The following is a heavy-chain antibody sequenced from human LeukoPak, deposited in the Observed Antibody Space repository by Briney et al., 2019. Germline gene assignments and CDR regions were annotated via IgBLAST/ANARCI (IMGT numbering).Heavy chain of an antibody. V-gene: IGHV3-7*04. CDR2: LKEDGSQK. CDR3: ARGGYYDSSGYYADY. Sequence: TGGSLRLSCAASGXTFSSYWMSWVRQAPGKGLEWVVNLKEDGSQKYYVDSVKGRFTISRDNPKNSLYLQMNSLRAEDTAVYYCARGGYYDSSGYYADYWGQGTLVTVSS. D-gene: IGHD3-22*01. J-gene: IGHJ4*02. CDR1: GXTFSSYW.